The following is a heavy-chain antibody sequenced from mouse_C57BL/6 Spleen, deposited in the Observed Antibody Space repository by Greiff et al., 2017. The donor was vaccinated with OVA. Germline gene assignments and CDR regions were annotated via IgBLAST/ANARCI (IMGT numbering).Heavy chain of an antibody. Sequence: QVQLKQSGPELVKPGASVKISCKASGYAFSSSWMNWVKQRPGKGLEWIGRIYPGDGDTNYNGKFKGKATLTADKSSSTAYMQLSSLTSEDSAVYFCARRGGTDYFDYWGQGTTLTVAS. V-gene: IGHV1-82*01. CDR3: ARRGGTDYFDY. D-gene: IGHD4-1*01. J-gene: IGHJ2*01. CDR1: GYAFSSSW. CDR2: IYPGDGDT.